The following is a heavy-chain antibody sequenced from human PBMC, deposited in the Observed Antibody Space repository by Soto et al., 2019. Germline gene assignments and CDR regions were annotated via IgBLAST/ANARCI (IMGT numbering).Heavy chain of an antibody. CDR1: GGSISAYY. D-gene: IGHD1-1*01. V-gene: IGHV4-59*01. CDR2: IYYSENT. Sequence: SETLSLTCTVSGGSISAYYWNWIRQPPGKGLEWIGYIYYSENTNYNPSLKSRVTISLDTSKNQFSLKLTSVTAADTAVYYCARGDDWKSSCFDPWGQGTLVTVSS. J-gene: IGHJ5*02. CDR3: ARGDDWKSSCFDP.